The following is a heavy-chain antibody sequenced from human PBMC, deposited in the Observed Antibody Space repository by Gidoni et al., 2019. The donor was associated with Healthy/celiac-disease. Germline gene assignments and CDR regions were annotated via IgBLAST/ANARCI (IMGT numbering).Heavy chain of an antibody. CDR2: TYYRSKWYN. CDR1: GDSVSSNSAA. V-gene: IGHV6-1*01. CDR3: AREVYYDFWSGQRDAFDI. Sequence: QVQLHQSGPGLVKPSQTLSLTCAISGDSVSSNSAAWNWIRQSPSRGLEWLGRTYYRSKWYNDYAVSVKSRITINPDTSKNQFSLQLNSVTPEDTAVYYCAREVYYDFWSGQRDAFDIWGQGTMVTVSS. D-gene: IGHD3-3*01. J-gene: IGHJ3*02.